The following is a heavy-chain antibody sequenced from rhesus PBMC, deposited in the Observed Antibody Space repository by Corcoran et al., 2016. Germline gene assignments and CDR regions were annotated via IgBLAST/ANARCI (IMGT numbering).Heavy chain of an antibody. Sequence: QVQLQESGPGLVKPSETLSLTCAVSGGSFSGYYWGWIRQPPGKGLEWIGRIYGSGSSTNYNPSLKSRVTLSVDTSKNQLSLKLSSVTAADTAVYYCARHLSSGSYGLDSWGQGVVVTVSS. V-gene: IGHV4S11*01. CDR2: IYGSGSST. CDR1: GGSFSGYY. J-gene: IGHJ6*01. D-gene: IGHD6-25*01. CDR3: ARHLSSGSYGLDS.